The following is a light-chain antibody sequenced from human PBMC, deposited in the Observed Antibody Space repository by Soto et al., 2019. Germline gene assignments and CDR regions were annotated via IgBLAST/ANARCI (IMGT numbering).Light chain of an antibody. CDR2: DVS. CDR1: SSDFGGYNY. J-gene: IGLJ1*01. V-gene: IGLV2-14*01. Sequence: HSALTQLASGSRAPVEAIRISCTGTSSDFGGYNYVSWYQQHPGKAPKLMIYDVSNRPSGVSNRFSGSKSGNTASLTISGLQAEDEADYYCSSYTSSSTLDVFGTGTKVTVL. CDR3: SSYTSSSTLDV.